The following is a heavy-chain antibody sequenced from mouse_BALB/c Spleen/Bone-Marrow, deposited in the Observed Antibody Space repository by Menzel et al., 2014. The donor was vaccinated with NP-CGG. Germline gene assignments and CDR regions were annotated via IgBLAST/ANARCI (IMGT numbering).Heavy chain of an antibody. D-gene: IGHD4-1*01. CDR2: INPGSGGT. J-gene: IGHJ3*01. CDR1: GYAFTNYL. Sequence: VQLQQSGAELVRPGTSVKVSCKASGYAFTNYLIEWVKQRPGQGLEWIGVINPGSGGTNYNEKFKGKATLTADKSSSTAYMQLSSLTSDGSAVYFCARELGVFAYRGQGTLVTVSA. CDR3: ARELGVFAY. V-gene: IGHV1-54*01.